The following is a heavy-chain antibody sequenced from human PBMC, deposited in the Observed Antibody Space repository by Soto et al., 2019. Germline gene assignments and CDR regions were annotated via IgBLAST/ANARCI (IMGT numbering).Heavy chain of an antibody. V-gene: IGHV3-23*01. CDR2: ITGGGDNT. D-gene: IGHD3-9*01. Sequence: EVQLLESGGDLVQPGGSLRLSCVPSGFTFTSYAMSWIRQAPGKGLEWVSAITGGGDNTYYADSVKGRFTISRDNSKNTLYLQMNSLRAEDTAFYYCTQDGGSRDWLTVNWGQGTLVTVSS. CDR1: GFTFTSYA. J-gene: IGHJ4*02. CDR3: TQDGGSRDWLTVN.